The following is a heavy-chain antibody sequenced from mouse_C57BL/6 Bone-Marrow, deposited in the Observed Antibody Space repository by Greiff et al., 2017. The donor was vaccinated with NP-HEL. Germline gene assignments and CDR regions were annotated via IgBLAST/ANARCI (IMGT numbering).Heavy chain of an antibody. CDR3: ARHYYGSSPYWYFDV. D-gene: IGHD1-1*01. J-gene: IGHJ1*03. V-gene: IGHV1-7*01. CDR2: INPSSGYT. Sequence: QVPLQQSGAELAKPGASVKLSCKASGYTFTSYWMHWVKQRPGQGLEWIGYINPSSGYTKYNQKFKDKATLTADKSSSTADLQLSSLTYEDSAVYYCARHYYGSSPYWYFDVWGTGTTVTVSS. CDR1: GYTFTSYW.